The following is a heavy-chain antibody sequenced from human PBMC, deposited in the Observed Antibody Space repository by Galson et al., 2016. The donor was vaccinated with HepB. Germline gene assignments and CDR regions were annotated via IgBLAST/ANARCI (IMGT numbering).Heavy chain of an antibody. CDR3: AKAEGLSASGYWLADS. V-gene: IGHV3-23*01. CDR1: GFTFSSYA. J-gene: IGHJ4*02. D-gene: IGHD5-12*01. CDR2: ISGSGYST. Sequence: SLRLSCAASGFTFSSYAMSWVRQAPEKGLEWVSGISGSGYSTFYADSVQGRFTISRDNSKSTLYLQMNSLRAEDTAVYYCAKAEGLSASGYWLADSWGQGTLVTVSS.